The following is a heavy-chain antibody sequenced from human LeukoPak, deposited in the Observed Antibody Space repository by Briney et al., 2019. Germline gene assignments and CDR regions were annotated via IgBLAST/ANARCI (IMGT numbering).Heavy chain of an antibody. CDR1: GFTFSSYS. Sequence: GGSLRLSCAASGFTFSSYSMNWVRQAPGKGLEWVSSISSSSSTIYYADSVKGRFTISRDNAKNSLYLQMNSLRAEDTALYYCARDLYRAGYFDSFMDVWGKGTTVTVSS. J-gene: IGHJ6*03. D-gene: IGHD3-9*01. CDR2: ISSSSSTI. CDR3: ARDLYRAGYFDSFMDV. V-gene: IGHV3-48*01.